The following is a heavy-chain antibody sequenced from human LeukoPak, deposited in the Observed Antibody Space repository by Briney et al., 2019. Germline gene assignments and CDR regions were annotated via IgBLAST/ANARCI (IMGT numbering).Heavy chain of an antibody. D-gene: IGHD1-26*01. CDR3: AREWHATFDY. Sequence: GGSLRLSCAASGFIFGTYWMSWVRQARGKGLEWVASIKQDGGEQFYVDSVKGRFTISRDNAKNSLFLQMNSLRPEDTAVYYGAREWHATFDYWGQGTLVTVSS. CDR1: GFIFGTYW. J-gene: IGHJ4*02. V-gene: IGHV3-7*01. CDR2: IKQDGGEQ.